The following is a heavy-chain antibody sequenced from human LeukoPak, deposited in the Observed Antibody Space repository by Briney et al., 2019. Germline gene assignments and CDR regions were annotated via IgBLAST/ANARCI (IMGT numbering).Heavy chain of an antibody. CDR1: GFTFSSYS. CDR2: ISSSSSSYI. D-gene: IGHD2-2*01. CDR3: ARDKGYIVVVPALDY. J-gene: IGHJ4*02. V-gene: IGHV3-21*01. Sequence: GGSLRLSCAASGFTFSSYSMNWVRQAPGKGLEWVSSISSSSSSYIYYADSVKGRFTISRDNAKNSLYLQMNSLRAEDTAVYYCARDKGYIVVVPALDYWGQGTLVTVSS.